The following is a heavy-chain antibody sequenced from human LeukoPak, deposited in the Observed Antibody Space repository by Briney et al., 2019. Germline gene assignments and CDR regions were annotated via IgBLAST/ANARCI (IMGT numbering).Heavy chain of an antibody. Sequence: GGSLRLSCAASGFTFSSYAMSWVRQAPGKGLEWVSTISGSGGTTYYADSVKGRFTISRDNSKNTLYLQMNSLRAEDTAVYYCANSYDILTGYYFYWGQGTLVTVSS. J-gene: IGHJ4*02. V-gene: IGHV3-23*01. D-gene: IGHD3-9*01. CDR1: GFTFSSYA. CDR2: ISGSGGTT. CDR3: ANSYDILTGYYFY.